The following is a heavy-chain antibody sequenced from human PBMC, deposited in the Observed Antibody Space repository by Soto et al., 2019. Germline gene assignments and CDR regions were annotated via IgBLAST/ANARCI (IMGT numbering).Heavy chain of an antibody. J-gene: IGHJ6*02. D-gene: IGHD4-17*01. CDR3: TTNLTNDYGDYAYYYGMDV. CDR1: GFTFSNAW. CDR2: IKSKTDGGTT. V-gene: IGHV3-15*07. Sequence: EVQLVESGGGLVKPGGSLRLSCAASGFTFSNAWMNWVRQAPGKGLEWVGRIKSKTDGGTTDYAAPVKGRFTISRDDSKNTLYLQMNSLKTEDTAVYYCTTNLTNDYGDYAYYYGMDVWGQGTTVTVSS.